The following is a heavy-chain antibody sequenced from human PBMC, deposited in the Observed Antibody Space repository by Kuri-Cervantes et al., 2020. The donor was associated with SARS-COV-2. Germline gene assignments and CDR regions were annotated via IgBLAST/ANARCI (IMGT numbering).Heavy chain of an antibody. D-gene: IGHD6-6*01. CDR1: GGSISSYY. V-gene: IGHV4-4*07. Sequence: GSLRLSCTVSGGSISSYYWSWIRQPAGKGLEWIGRIYTSGSTNYNPSLKSRVTISVDTSKNQFSLKLSSVTAADTAVYYCARIFYGIAARLVAFDIWGQGTMVTVSS. J-gene: IGHJ3*02. CDR2: IYTSGST. CDR3: ARIFYGIAARLVAFDI.